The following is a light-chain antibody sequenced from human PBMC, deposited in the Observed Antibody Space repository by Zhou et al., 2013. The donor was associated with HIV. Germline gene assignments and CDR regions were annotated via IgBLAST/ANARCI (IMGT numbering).Light chain of an antibody. CDR2: QAS. J-gene: IGKJ2*01. V-gene: IGKV1-5*03. Sequence: DIQMTQSPSTLSASVGDRVTITCRANQTISHWLAWYQQRPGKAPKLLIYQASTLHTGVPSRFSGSGSGTEFSLTINSLQPDDFATYYCQQYNSYSYSFGQGTKLEIK. CDR1: QTISHW. CDR3: QQYNSYSYS.